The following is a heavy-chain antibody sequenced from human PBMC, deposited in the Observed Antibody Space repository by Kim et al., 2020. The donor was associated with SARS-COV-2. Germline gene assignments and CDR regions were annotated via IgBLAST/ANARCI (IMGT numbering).Heavy chain of an antibody. CDR3: TTVWGNDVAY. J-gene: IGHJ4*02. CDR2: TT. D-gene: IGHD3-16*01. V-gene: IGHV3-15*01. Sequence: TTDYAAPVKGRFTISRDDSKNTLYLQMNSLKTEDTAVYYCTTVWGNDVAYWGQGTLVTVSS.